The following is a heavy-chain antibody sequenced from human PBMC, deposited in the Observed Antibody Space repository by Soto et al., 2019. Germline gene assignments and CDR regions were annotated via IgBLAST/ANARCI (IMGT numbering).Heavy chain of an antibody. CDR3: ARVGLGLFGMDV. CDR2: ISGSSTI. J-gene: IGHJ6*02. V-gene: IGHV3-48*02. D-gene: IGHD3-16*01. Sequence: EVQLVESGGGLVQPGGSLRVSCAASGFTFSSYSINLVRQAPGKGLEWVSYISGSSTIYYADSVKGRFTISRDNAKNSLYLQMNSLRDEDTAVYYCARVGLGLFGMDVWGQGTTVTVSS. CDR1: GFTFSSYS.